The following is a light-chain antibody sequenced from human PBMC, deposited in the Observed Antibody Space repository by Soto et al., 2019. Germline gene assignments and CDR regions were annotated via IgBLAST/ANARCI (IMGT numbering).Light chain of an antibody. CDR2: GAS. CDR3: QQYNKWPT. Sequence: EIVLTQSPATLSLSLLERDTLSCRASQSVSNNYLAWYQQKTGQAPRLLIYGASTRATGIPARFSGSGSGTEFTLTISSLQSEDFAVYYCQQYNKWPTFGQGTKVDIK. V-gene: IGKV3-15*01. J-gene: IGKJ1*01. CDR1: QSVSNN.